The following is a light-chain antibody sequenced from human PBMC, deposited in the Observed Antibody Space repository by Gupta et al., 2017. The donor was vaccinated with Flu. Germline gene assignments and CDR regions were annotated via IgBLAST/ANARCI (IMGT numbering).Light chain of an antibody. V-gene: IGLV2-14*03. CDR3: NSYSARSTPGV. Sequence: QSALTQPASVSASLGQSITISCTGATSDIGGYNYVSWYQQHPGRAPKRMSSDVSNRPSGVSTRFSGSKSGNKAYLTISGLQAEDEAEDYGNSYSARSTPGVCGTGTKVT. CDR1: TSDIGGYNY. CDR2: DVS. J-gene: IGLJ1*01.